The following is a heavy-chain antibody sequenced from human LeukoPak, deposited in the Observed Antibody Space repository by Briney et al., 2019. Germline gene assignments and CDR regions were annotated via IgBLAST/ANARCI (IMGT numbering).Heavy chain of an antibody. D-gene: IGHD3-16*02. CDR2: INHSGST. Sequence: SETLSLTCAVYGGSSSGYYWSWIRQPPGKGLEWTGEINHSGSTNYNPSLKSRVTISVDTSKNQFSLKLSSVTAADTAVYYCARGRNTAGPSEESDYWGQGTLVTVSS. V-gene: IGHV4-34*01. CDR1: GGSSSGYY. J-gene: IGHJ4*02. CDR3: ARGRNTAGPSEESDY.